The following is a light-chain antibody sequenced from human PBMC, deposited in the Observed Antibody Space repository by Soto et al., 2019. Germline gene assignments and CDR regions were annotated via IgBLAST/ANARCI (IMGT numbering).Light chain of an antibody. Sequence: ELVMTQSPATLSLSPGDSATLSCRASQSVSGNLAWYQQKTGQAPRLLIYDGSTRATGIPARLSGSGSGTELNLTISSLQSEDFALYFCQQHNNWPITFGQGTRLDIK. CDR3: QQHNNWPIT. CDR1: QSVSGN. V-gene: IGKV3-15*01. J-gene: IGKJ5*01. CDR2: DGS.